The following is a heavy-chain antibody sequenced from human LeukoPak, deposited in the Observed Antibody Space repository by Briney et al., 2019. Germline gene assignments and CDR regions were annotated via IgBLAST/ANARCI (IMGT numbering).Heavy chain of an antibody. J-gene: IGHJ3*02. D-gene: IGHD5-18*01. V-gene: IGHV3-21*01. CDR1: GFTFSSHN. Sequence: GGSLRLSCAASGFTFSSHNMNWVRQAPGKGLEWVSSISSSSGYIYYANSLKGRFTIYRDNAKNSLSLQMNSLRVEDTAVYYCSRDRGYSYGGNAFDIWGQGTMVTVSS. CDR2: ISSSSGYI. CDR3: SRDRGYSYGGNAFDI.